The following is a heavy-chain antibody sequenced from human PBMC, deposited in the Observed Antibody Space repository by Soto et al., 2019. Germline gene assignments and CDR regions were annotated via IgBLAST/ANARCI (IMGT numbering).Heavy chain of an antibody. D-gene: IGHD2-8*02. J-gene: IGHJ4*02. CDR3: ASAYSTGPYYFDY. V-gene: IGHV4-30-2*01. CDR2: IYHSGST. Sequence: SETLSLTCAVSGGSISSGGYSWSWIRQPPGKGLEWIGYIYHSGSTYYNPSLKSRVTISVDRSKNQFSLKLSSVTAADTAVYYCASAYSTGPYYFDYWGQGTLVTVSS. CDR1: GGSISSGGYS.